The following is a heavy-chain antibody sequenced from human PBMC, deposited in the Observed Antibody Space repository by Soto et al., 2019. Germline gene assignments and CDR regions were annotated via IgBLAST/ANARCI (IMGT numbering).Heavy chain of an antibody. V-gene: IGHV3-23*01. J-gene: IGHJ4*02. Sequence: GGSLRLSCAASGLTFSSYAMSWVRQAPGKGLEWVSAISGSGGSTYYADSVKGRFTISRDNSKNTLYLQMNSLRAEDTAVYYCAKLTIFGVVIIYYFDYWGQGTLVTVSS. CDR2: ISGSGGST. CDR3: AKLTIFGVVIIYYFDY. D-gene: IGHD3-3*01. CDR1: GLTFSSYA.